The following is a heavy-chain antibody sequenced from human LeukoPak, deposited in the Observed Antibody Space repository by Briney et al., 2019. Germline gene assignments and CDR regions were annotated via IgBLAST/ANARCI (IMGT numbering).Heavy chain of an antibody. Sequence: SETLSLTCTVSGGSISSYYWSWIRQPPGKGLEWIGYIYYSGSTNYNPSLKSRVTISVDTSKNQFSLKLSSVTAADTAVYYCASRAWAGTREIYFDYWGQGTLVTVSS. D-gene: IGHD6-19*01. CDR3: ASRAWAGTREIYFDY. V-gene: IGHV4-59*08. CDR2: IYYSGST. J-gene: IGHJ4*02. CDR1: GGSISSYY.